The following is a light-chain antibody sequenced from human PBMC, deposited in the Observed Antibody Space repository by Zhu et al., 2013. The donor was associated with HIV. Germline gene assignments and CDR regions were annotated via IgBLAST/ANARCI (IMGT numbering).Light chain of an antibody. V-gene: IGLV2-11*01. CDR2: DVF. CDR1: ISDVGGYHY. Sequence: QSALTQPRSVSGSPGQSVTISCTGTISDVGGYHYVSWYQQHPGKVPKLIIYDVFERPSGVPERFSGSNSGNTATLTISGTQTMDEADYYCQAWDSSTGVFGGGPKLTV. J-gene: IGLJ2*01. CDR3: QAWDSSTGV.